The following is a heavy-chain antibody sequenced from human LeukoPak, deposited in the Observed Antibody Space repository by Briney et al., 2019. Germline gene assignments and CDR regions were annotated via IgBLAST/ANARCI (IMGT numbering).Heavy chain of an antibody. J-gene: IGHJ3*02. V-gene: IGHV1-2*02. CDR2: INPNIGDT. CDR3: ARLSTTDRHWLGAFDI. D-gene: IGHD6-19*01. Sequence: ASVKVSCKASASTFTDYFMYWVRQAPGQGLEWMGRINPNIGDTNYAQKFQGRVTMTRDTSVSTAYMELSRLRSDDTAVYYCARLSTTDRHWLGAFDIWGQGTVVTVSS. CDR1: ASTFTDYF.